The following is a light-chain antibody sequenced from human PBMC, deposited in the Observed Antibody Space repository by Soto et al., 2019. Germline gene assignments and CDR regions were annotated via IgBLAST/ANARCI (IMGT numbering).Light chain of an antibody. V-gene: IGLV1-44*01. Sequence: QSVLTQPPSASGTPGQRVTISCSGSSSNIGSNTVNWYQQLPGTAPKLLIYSNNQRPSGVPDRFSGSKSGTSASLAISGPQSEDEADYYCAAWDDSLNGHVVFGRGTKLTVL. CDR3: AAWDDSLNGHVV. CDR1: SSNIGSNT. J-gene: IGLJ2*01. CDR2: SNN.